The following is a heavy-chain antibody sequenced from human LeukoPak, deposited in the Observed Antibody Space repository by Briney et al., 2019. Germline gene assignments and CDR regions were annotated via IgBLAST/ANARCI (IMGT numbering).Heavy chain of an antibody. V-gene: IGHV4-59*01. J-gene: IGHJ4*02. Sequence: PSETLSLTCTVSGGSISSYYWSWIRQPPGKGLEWIGYIYYSGSTNYNPSLKSRVTISVDTSKNQFSLKLSSGTAADTAVYYCARVAGSGNSGWNYFDYCGQGTLVTVSS. CDR1: GGSISSYY. CDR2: IYYSGST. D-gene: IGHD6-19*01. CDR3: ARVAGSGNSGWNYFDY.